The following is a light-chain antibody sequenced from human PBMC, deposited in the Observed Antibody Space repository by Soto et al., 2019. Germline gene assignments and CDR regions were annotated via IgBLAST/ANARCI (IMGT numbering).Light chain of an antibody. CDR3: QSYDDSLSVHYV. CDR2: GNT. Sequence: QLVLTQPPSVSGAPGQRVTISCTGSSSNIGSTYDVQWYQQLPGTAPKLLIHGNTDRPSGVPDRFRGSKSGTSASLAITGLQADDEADYYCQSYDDSLSVHYVFGTGTKLTVL. V-gene: IGLV1-40*01. CDR1: SSNIGSTYD. J-gene: IGLJ1*01.